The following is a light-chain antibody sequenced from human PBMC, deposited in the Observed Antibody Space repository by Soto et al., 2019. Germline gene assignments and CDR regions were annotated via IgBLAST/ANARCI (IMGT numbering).Light chain of an antibody. CDR3: ATWDASLKGWV. J-gene: IGLJ3*02. CDR2: TND. CDR1: RSNIGSNP. V-gene: IGLV1-44*01. Sequence: QSVLAQPPSASGTPGQRVTISCSGTRSNIGSNPVNWYQQLPGTAPKLLIYTNDQRPSGVPDRFSGSKSGTSASLAISGLQSDDEADYYCATWDASLKGWVFGGGTKLTVL.